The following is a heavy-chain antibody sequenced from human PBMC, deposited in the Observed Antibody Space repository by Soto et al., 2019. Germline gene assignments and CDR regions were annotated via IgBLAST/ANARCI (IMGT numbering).Heavy chain of an antibody. J-gene: IGHJ5*02. Sequence: QVQLQESGPGLVKPSQTLSLTCTVSGGSISSGGYYWSWIRQHPGKGLEWIGYIYYSGSTYYNPSLMSRVTISVDTSKNQFSLKLSSVTAADTAVYYCAREGTYDFWSGYTPHWFDPWGQGTLVTVSS. V-gene: IGHV4-31*03. D-gene: IGHD3-3*01. CDR2: IYYSGST. CDR1: GGSISSGGYY. CDR3: AREGTYDFWSGYTPHWFDP.